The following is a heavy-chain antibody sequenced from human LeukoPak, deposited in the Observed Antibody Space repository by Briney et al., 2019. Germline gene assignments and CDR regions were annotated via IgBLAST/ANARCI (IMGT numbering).Heavy chain of an antibody. CDR3: ARQTVVAANIDY. V-gene: IGHV4-39*01. D-gene: IGHD2-15*01. CDR1: GGSISSSSYY. Sequence: SETLSLACTVSGGSISSSSYYWDWIRQPPGKGLEWVGSIYYSGSTYYNPSLKSRVTISVDTSKNQFSPKLNSVTAADTAVYYCARQTVVAANIDYWGQGTLVTVSS. CDR2: IYYSGST. J-gene: IGHJ4*02.